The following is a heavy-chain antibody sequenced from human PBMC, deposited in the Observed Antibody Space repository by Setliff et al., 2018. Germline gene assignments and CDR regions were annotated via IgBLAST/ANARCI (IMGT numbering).Heavy chain of an antibody. CDR2: INTDNANK. Sequence: ASVKVSCKASGYTSTNYAIHWVRQAPGQRPEWMGWINTDNANKKYPQKFQGRVTITRDTSTSTASMELRSLRSDDTAVYYCARLQRVDTAMANTLLYYNYGMDVWGQGTTVTVSS. J-gene: IGHJ6*02. CDR1: GYTSTNYA. D-gene: IGHD5-18*01. V-gene: IGHV1-3*04. CDR3: ARLQRVDTAMANTLLYYNYGMDV.